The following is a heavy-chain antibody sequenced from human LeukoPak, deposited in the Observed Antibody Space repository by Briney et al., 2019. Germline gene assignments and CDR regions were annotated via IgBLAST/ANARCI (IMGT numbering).Heavy chain of an antibody. CDR3: ATPLDYYDTSGYHQGGD. Sequence: TGGSLRLSCAATGFTFSSYWMTWVRQAPGKGLEWEANIKQDGSKKNYVDSVKGRFTISRDNAKNSLYLQMNSLRAEDTAVYYCATPLDYYDTSGYHQGGDWGQGTLVTVSS. CDR2: IKQDGSKK. CDR1: GFTFSSYW. J-gene: IGHJ4*02. V-gene: IGHV3-7*03. D-gene: IGHD3-22*01.